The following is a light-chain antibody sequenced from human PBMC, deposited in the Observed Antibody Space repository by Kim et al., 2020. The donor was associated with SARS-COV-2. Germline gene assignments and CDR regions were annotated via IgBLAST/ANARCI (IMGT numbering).Light chain of an antibody. Sequence: EIVMTQSPATLSVSPGERATLSCRASQSVSSNLAWYQQKPGQAPRLLIYGASTRATGIPARFSGSGSGTEFTLTISSLQSEDFAVCYCQQYNNWPPDTFGQGTKLEI. CDR1: QSVSSN. V-gene: IGKV3-15*01. J-gene: IGKJ2*01. CDR2: GAS. CDR3: QQYNNWPPDT.